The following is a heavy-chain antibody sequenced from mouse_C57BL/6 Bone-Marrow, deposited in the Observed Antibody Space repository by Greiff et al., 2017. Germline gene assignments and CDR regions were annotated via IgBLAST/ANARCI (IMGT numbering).Heavy chain of an antibody. CDR2: ISSGGSYT. D-gene: IGHD2-4*01. CDR1: GFTFSSYG. V-gene: IGHV5-6*01. Sequence: EVRLVESGGDLVKPGGSLKLSCAASGFTFSSYGMSWVRQTPDKRLEWVATISSGGSYTYYPDSVKGRFTISRDNAKNTLYLQMSSLKSEDTASYYCARHGYDYAWFAYWGQGTLVTVSA. CDR3: ARHGYDYAWFAY. J-gene: IGHJ3*01.